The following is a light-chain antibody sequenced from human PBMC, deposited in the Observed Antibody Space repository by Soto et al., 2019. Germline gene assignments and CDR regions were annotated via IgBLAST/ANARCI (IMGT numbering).Light chain of an antibody. CDR1: QSISSY. J-gene: IGKJ5*01. CDR3: QQRSNWPIT. Sequence: DIQMTQSPSSLSASVGDRVTITCRASQSISSYLNWYQQKPGKAPKLLIHDATSLESGVPSRFSGSGSGTEFTLTISSLQPEDFAVYYCQQRSNWPITFGQGTRLEIK. CDR2: DAT. V-gene: IGKV1-39*01.